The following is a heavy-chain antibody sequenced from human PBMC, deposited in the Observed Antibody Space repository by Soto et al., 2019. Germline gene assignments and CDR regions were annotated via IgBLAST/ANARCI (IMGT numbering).Heavy chain of an antibody. CDR2: ISWNSGSI. CDR3: AKDILEGSYGGIDY. V-gene: IGHV3-9*01. CDR1: GFTFDDYA. Sequence: GGSLRLSCAASGFTFDDYAMHWVRQAPGKGLEWVSGISWNSGSIGYADSVKGRFTISRDNAKNSLYLQMNSLRAEDTALYYCAKDILEGSYGGIDYWGQGTLVTVS. D-gene: IGHD4-17*01. J-gene: IGHJ4*02.